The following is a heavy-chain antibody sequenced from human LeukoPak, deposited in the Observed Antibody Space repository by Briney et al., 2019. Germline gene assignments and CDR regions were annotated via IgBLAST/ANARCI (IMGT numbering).Heavy chain of an antibody. V-gene: IGHV4-39*01. D-gene: IGHD3-16*01. CDR1: GGSISSSSYY. CDR2: IYYSGST. J-gene: IGHJ4*02. Sequence: SETLSLTCTVSGGSISSSSYYWGWIRQPPGKGLEWIGSIYYSGSTYYNPSLKSRVTISLDTSKNQFSLKLSSVTAADTAGYYCARHDWGATDYWGQGTLVTVSS. CDR3: ARHDWGATDY.